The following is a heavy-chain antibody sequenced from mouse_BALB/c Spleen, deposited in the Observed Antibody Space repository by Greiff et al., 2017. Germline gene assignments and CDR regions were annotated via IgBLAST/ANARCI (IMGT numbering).Heavy chain of an antibody. D-gene: IGHD3-2*01. Sequence: EVQLQQSGAELVKPGASVKLSCTASGFNIKDTYMHWVKQRPEQGLEWIGRIDPANGNTKYDPKFQGKATITADTSSNTAYLQLSSLTSEDTAVYYCATARATWDYAMDYWGQGTSVTVSS. CDR1: GFNIKDTY. J-gene: IGHJ4*01. CDR2: IDPANGNT. CDR3: ATARATWDYAMDY. V-gene: IGHV14-3*02.